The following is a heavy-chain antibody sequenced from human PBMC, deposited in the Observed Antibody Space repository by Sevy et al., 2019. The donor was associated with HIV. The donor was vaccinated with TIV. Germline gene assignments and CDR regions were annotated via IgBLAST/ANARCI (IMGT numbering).Heavy chain of an antibody. CDR2: IYSGGST. J-gene: IGHJ4*02. CDR3: ARGHPHCCGGSCQKYYFDY. Sequence: GGFLRLSCAASGFTVSSNYMSWVRQAPGKGLEWLSVIYSGGSTYYADSVKGRFTISRDNSKNTLYLQMNSLRAEDTAVYNCARGHPHCCGGSCQKYYFDYWGQGTLVTVSS. D-gene: IGHD2-15*01. V-gene: IGHV3-53*01. CDR1: GFTVSSNY.